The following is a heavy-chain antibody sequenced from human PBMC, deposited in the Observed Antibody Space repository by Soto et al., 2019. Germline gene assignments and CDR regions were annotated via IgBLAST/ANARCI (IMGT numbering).Heavy chain of an antibody. Sequence: ASVKVSCKASGYTFTSYGISWVRQAPGQGLEWMGWISAYNGNTNYAQKLQGRVTMTTDTSTSTAYMELRSLRSDDTAVYYCARVSYEGYYDILTGYYPALDYWGQGTLVTVAS. CDR1: GYTFTSYG. CDR2: ISAYNGNT. J-gene: IGHJ4*02. V-gene: IGHV1-18*01. CDR3: ARVSYEGYYDILTGYYPALDY. D-gene: IGHD3-9*01.